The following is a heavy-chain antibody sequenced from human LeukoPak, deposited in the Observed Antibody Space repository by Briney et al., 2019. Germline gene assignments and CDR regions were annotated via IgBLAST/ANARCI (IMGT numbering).Heavy chain of an antibody. V-gene: IGHV5-51*01. Sequence: GESLKISCRGSGYSFTTYWIGWVRQMPGKGPEWIGIFYSGYSDTRYSPSFQGQVTMSAVESINTAYLQWSSLKASDTAMYYCARRQGCSSTSCPPDSWGQGTLVTVSS. CDR1: GYSFTTYW. D-gene: IGHD2-2*01. CDR3: ARRQGCSSTSCPPDS. CDR2: FYSGYSDT. J-gene: IGHJ4*02.